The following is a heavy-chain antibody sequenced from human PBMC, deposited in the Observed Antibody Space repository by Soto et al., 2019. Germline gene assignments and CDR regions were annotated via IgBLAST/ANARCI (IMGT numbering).Heavy chain of an antibody. J-gene: IGHJ4*02. V-gene: IGHV3-13*01. D-gene: IGHD3-9*01. CDR1: GFTFSSYD. CDR2: IGTAGDT. Sequence: GGSLRLSCAASGFTFSSYDFHWDRQATGKGLEWVSGIGTAGDTYYAGSVKGRFTTSRENAKNSLYLQMNSLESEDTAVYYCSRDDSDWFFNWGRGTLVTVSS. CDR3: SRDDSDWFFN.